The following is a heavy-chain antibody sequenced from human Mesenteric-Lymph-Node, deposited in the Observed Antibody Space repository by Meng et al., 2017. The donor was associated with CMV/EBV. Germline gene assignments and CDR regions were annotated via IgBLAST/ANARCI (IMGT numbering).Heavy chain of an antibody. CDR2: SSSNGGST. V-gene: IGHV3-64*02. CDR3: ARGETYYDFWSGYYYYYYGMDV. CDR1: GFTFSSYA. J-gene: IGHJ6*02. Sequence: GESLKISCAASGFTFSSYAMHWVRQAPGKGLEYVSASSSNGGSTYYADSVKGRFTISRDNSKNTLYLQMGSLRAEDMAVYYCARGETYYDFWSGYYYYYYGMDVWGQGTTVTVSS. D-gene: IGHD3-3*01.